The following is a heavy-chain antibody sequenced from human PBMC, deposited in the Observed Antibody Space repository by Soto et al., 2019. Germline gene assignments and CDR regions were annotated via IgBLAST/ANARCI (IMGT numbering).Heavy chain of an antibody. J-gene: IGHJ4*02. Sequence: TSETLSLTCSVSGGSISGYSWSWIRQPPGKGLEWIGYFYYSRDTNYNPSLKSRVSMSVDTSKNQFYLRLNSLSAADTALYFCARGSSRWNYFDLWGQGTLVTVSS. D-gene: IGHD6-13*01. CDR2: FYYSRDT. CDR3: ARGSSRWNYFDL. V-gene: IGHV4-59*01. CDR1: GGSISGYS.